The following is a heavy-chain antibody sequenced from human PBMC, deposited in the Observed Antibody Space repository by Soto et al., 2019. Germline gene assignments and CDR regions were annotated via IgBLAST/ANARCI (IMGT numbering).Heavy chain of an antibody. D-gene: IGHD3-3*01. CDR2: INHSGST. J-gene: IGHJ5*02. CDR3: ARRYDFWSGYDSKGFDP. Sequence: PSETLSLTCAAYGVSFSGYYWRWIRQPPGKGLEWVGEINHSGSTNYNPAPKSEVTISVDTSKNQFSQKPSSVTAAETAVYYCARRYDFWSGYDSKGFDPWGQGTLVTVSS. V-gene: IGHV4-34*01. CDR1: GVSFSGYY.